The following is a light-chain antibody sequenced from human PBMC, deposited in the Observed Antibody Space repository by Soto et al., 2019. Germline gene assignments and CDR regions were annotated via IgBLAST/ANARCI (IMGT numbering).Light chain of an antibody. CDR1: QSVSNN. CDR3: QQYNNWPPWT. Sequence: ILMTQSPATLSVSPGERATLSCRASQSVSNNLAWYQQKPGQAPRLLIYDASTRATGIPARFSGSGSGTEFTLTISGLQSEDFSVYSCQQYNNWPPWTFGQGTKVEI. CDR2: DAS. J-gene: IGKJ1*01. V-gene: IGKV3-15*01.